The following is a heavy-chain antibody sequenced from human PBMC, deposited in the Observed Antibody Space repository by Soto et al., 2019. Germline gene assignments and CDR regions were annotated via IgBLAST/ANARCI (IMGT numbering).Heavy chain of an antibody. CDR1: GGSVSSSSHH. D-gene: IGHD5-12*01. CDR2: IYYSGNA. CDR3: ARGSVLEVEDAIRGDYYGMDV. V-gene: IGHV4-39*01. J-gene: IGHJ6*02. Sequence: QLQLQESGPGLVRPSETLSLTCTVSGGSVSSSSHHWGWIRQPPGKGLEWIGTIYYSGNAYYNPSLKSRVTMSIDSSKNQFSLKLSSVTAADTAVYFCARGSVLEVEDAIRGDYYGMDVWGQGTTVTASS.